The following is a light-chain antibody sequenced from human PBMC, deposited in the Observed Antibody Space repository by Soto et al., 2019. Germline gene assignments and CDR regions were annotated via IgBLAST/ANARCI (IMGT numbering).Light chain of an antibody. J-gene: IGKJ5*01. Sequence: VLTQSPVTLSLSPGERATLSCRASQSFRRLLAWYQQKPGQAPRLLIYDAYNRAAGIPPRFGGSGSGTDFTLTISSLEPEDSEVYYCQQRHMWPITFGQGTRLEIK. CDR1: QSFRRL. CDR3: QQRHMWPIT. CDR2: DAY. V-gene: IGKV3-11*01.